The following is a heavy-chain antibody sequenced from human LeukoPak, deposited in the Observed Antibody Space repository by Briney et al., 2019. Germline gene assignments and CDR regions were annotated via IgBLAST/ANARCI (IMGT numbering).Heavy chain of an antibody. J-gene: IGHJ4*02. Sequence: GGSLRLSCRTSGFTFSSSGMHWVRQAPGRGLEWVAFIRYDGTQQYYGDSVKGRFIISRDDSESTLYLQMSSLRPDDTAFYYCARLTAGVTSPPYWGQGTLVTVSS. CDR3: ARLTAGVTSPPY. CDR2: IRYDGTQQ. CDR1: GFTFSSSG. V-gene: IGHV3-30*02. D-gene: IGHD1-14*01.